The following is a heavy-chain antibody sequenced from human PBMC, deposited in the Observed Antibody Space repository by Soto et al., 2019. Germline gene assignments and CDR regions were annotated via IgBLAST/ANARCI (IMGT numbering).Heavy chain of an antibody. CDR2: IYYSGST. J-gene: IGHJ6*02. CDR1: GGSISSGGYY. CDR3: ARESNWNDGNYYYGMDV. V-gene: IGHV4-31*03. D-gene: IGHD1-1*01. Sequence: QVQLQESGPGLVKPSQTLSLTCTVSGGSISSGGYYWCWIRQHPGKGLEWIGYIYYSGSTYYNPSLKSRVTISVDTSKNQFSLKLSSVTAADTAVYYCARESNWNDGNYYYGMDVWGQGTTVTVSS.